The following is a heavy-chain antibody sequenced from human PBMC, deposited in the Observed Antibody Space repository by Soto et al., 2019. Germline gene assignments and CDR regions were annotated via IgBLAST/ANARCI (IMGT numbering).Heavy chain of an antibody. CDR3: ATTGGYSYGRLFDY. CDR2: INPNSGGT. Sequence: VASVKVSCKASGYTFTGYYMHWVRQAPGQGLEWMGWINPNSGGTNYAQKFQGWVTMTRDTSISTAYMELSRLRSDDTAVYYCATTGGYSYGRLFDYWGQGTLVTVSS. CDR1: GYTFTGYY. J-gene: IGHJ4*02. V-gene: IGHV1-2*04. D-gene: IGHD5-18*01.